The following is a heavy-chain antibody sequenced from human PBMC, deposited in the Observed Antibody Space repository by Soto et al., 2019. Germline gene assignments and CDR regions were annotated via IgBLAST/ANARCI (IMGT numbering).Heavy chain of an antibody. CDR2: INSGSTSV. J-gene: IGHJ4*02. V-gene: IGHV3-48*04. Sequence: EVQLVESGGGLVQPGGSLRLSCVASGVDFNRYSMNWVRQAPGKGLEWISYINSGSTSVFYADSVLGRFAIPRHNAKNSRILQMNSLAADDTALYYCTISTSPDAYWGQGTLVTVSS. CDR1: GVDFNRYS. CDR3: TISTSPDAY. D-gene: IGHD2-2*01.